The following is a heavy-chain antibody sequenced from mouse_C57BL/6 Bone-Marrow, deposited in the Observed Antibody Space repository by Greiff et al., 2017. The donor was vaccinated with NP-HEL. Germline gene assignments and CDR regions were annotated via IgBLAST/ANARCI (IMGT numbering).Heavy chain of an antibody. D-gene: IGHD2-3*01. J-gene: IGHJ3*01. CDR1: GYTFTDYN. Sequence: EVKLQESGPELVKPGASVKMSCKASGYTFTDYNMHWVKQSHGKSLEWIGYINPNNGGTSYNQKFKGKATLTVNKSSSTAYMELRSLTSEDSAVYYCARTDGYFLFAYWGQGTLVTVSA. CDR2: INPNNGGT. V-gene: IGHV1-22*01. CDR3: ARTDGYFLFAY.